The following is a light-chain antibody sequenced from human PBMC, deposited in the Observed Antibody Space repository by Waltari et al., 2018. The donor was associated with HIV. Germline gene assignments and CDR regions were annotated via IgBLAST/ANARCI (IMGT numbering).Light chain of an antibody. V-gene: IGKV3-11*01. CDR2: DAS. CDR3: QQLSDWLWT. J-gene: IGKJ1*01. CDR1: QPVAIY. Sequence: EIVLTQSPATLSLSPGERATLSCRASQPVAIYLNWYQQKAGQAPRLLIYDASNRAAGIPARFSGSGSGTDFTLTISSLDPEDFAVYYCQQLSDWLWTFGQGTKVEIK.